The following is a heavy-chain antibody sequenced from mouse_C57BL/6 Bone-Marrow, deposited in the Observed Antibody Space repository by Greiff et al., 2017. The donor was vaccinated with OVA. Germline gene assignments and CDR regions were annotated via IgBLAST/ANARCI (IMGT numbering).Heavy chain of an antibody. CDR1: GYTFTSYW. CDR3: ARGYGNGFDY. Sequence: QVHVKQPGAELVKPGASVKMSCKASGYTFTSYWITWVKQRPGQGLEWIGDIYPGSGSTNYNEKFKSKATLTVDTSSSTAYMQLSSLTSEDSAVYYCARGYGNGFDYWGQGTTLTVSS. CDR2: IYPGSGST. D-gene: IGHD2-1*01. V-gene: IGHV1-55*01. J-gene: IGHJ2*01.